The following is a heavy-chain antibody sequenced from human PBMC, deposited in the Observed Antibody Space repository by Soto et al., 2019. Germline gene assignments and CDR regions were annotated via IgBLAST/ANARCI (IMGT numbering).Heavy chain of an antibody. V-gene: IGHV3-30-3*01. Sequence: QVQLVESGGGVVQPGRSLRLSCAASGFTFSSYAMHWVRQAPGKGLEWVAVISYDGSNKYYADSVKGRFTISRDNSKNTLYLQMNSLRAEDTAVYYFARSPRLTLSFDYWGQGTLVTVSS. CDR3: ARSPRLTLSFDY. CDR1: GFTFSSYA. CDR2: ISYDGSNK. D-gene: IGHD7-27*01. J-gene: IGHJ4*02.